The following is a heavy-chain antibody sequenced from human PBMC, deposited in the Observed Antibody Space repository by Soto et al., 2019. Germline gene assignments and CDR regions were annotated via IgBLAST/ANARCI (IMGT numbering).Heavy chain of an antibody. D-gene: IGHD5-12*01. CDR2: IRSKANNYAT. J-gene: IGHJ4*02. Sequence: EVQLVESGGGLVQPGGSLKLSCAASGFIFSGSAIHWVRQASGEGPEWVGRIRSKANNYATTCAASLKGRFTISRDDSKNTAYLQMNSLKTEDTAVYYCTTRGDGYNADYDYWGQGTLVTVSS. CDR3: TTRGDGYNADYDY. CDR1: GFIFSGSA. V-gene: IGHV3-73*01.